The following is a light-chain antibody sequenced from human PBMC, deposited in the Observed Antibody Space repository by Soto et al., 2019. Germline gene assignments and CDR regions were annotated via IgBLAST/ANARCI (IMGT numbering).Light chain of an antibody. CDR2: AAW. Sequence: DIQMTQSPSSLSASIVDNIPITCRATQTIICYLNWYQQKPEKSDRLLINAAWSIQSWGRSRFPGNRSETDDTLTIISRQPEDFAAYYFQQRYTSPRTFGQGTKVDIK. J-gene: IGKJ1*01. CDR3: QQRYTSPRT. V-gene: IGKV1-39*01. CDR1: QTIICY.